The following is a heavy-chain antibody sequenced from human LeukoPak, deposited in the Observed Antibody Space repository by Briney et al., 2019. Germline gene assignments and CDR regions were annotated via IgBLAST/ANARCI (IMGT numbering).Heavy chain of an antibody. Sequence: GESLKISCKGSGYTFTSYWIAWVRQMPGKGLEWMVIIYPGDSDTRYSPSFQGQVTISADKSISTAYVQWSSLKASDTAIYYCARHQTAYTSGWSRYYYMDVWGKGTTVTVS. CDR1: GYTFTSYW. CDR2: IYPGDSDT. CDR3: ARHQTAYTSGWSRYYYMDV. D-gene: IGHD6-19*01. J-gene: IGHJ6*03. V-gene: IGHV5-51*01.